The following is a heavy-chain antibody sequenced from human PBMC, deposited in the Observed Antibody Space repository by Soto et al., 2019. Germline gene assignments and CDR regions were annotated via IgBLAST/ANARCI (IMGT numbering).Heavy chain of an antibody. CDR3: AKDGRWFGDYYYYYMDA. CDR2: ISYHGSNK. D-gene: IGHD3-10*01. V-gene: IGHV3-30*18. J-gene: IGHJ6*03. CDR1: GFTFSTYG. Sequence: VQLVESGGGVVQPGRSLRLSCAASGFTFSTYGMHWVRQAPGKGLEWVAVISYHGSNKYSADSVKGRFTISRDNSKNTLHLQMNSLRAEDTAVYYCAKDGRWFGDYYYYYMDAWGKGTTVTVSS.